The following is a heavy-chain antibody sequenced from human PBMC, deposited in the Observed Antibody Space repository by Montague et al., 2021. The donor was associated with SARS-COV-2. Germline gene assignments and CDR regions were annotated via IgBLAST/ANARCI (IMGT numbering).Heavy chain of an antibody. CDR2: ISAYNGKT. CDR3: ARDVIEGIYDFWSAYPPVAGLDY. J-gene: IGHJ4*02. D-gene: IGHD3-3*01. V-gene: IGHV1-18*01. Sequence: SVKVSCKASGHTFSDYGFTWVRQAPGQGLEWMGWISAYNGKTHYAQNFQDRLTMTTDTSTSTLYMALRSLRPDDTAVYYCARDVIEGIYDFWSAYPPVAGLDYWGQGTLGTVSS. CDR1: GHTFSDYG.